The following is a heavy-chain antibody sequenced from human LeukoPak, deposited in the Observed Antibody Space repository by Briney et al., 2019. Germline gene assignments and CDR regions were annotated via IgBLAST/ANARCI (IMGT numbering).Heavy chain of an antibody. J-gene: IGHJ4*02. V-gene: IGHV3-30*18. D-gene: IGHD3-10*01. Sequence: PGGSLRLSCAASGFTFSSYGVHWVRQAPGKGLEWVAVISYDGSNKYYADSVKGRFTISRDNSKNTLYLQMNSLRAEDTAVYYCAKDLKAWFGEFPHYWGQGTLVTVSS. CDR1: GFTFSSYG. CDR2: ISYDGSNK. CDR3: AKDLKAWFGEFPHY.